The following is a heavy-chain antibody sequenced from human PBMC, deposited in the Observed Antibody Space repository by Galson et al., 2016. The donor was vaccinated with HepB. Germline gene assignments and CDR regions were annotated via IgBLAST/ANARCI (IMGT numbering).Heavy chain of an antibody. J-gene: IGHJ6*02. CDR1: GYTFTSYY. CDR2: INPSGGST. CDR3: ARDGIAAAGTFMIYYYYGMDV. Sequence: SVKVSCKASGYTFTSYYMHWVRQAPGQGLEWMGIINPSGGSTSYAQKFQGRVTMTRDTSTSTVYMELSSLRSEDTAVYYCARDGIAAAGTFMIYYYYGMDVWAQGTTVTVSS. D-gene: IGHD6-13*01. V-gene: IGHV1-46*01.